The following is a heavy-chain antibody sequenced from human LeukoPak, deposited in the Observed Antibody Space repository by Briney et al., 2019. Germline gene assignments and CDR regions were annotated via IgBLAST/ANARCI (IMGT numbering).Heavy chain of an antibody. V-gene: IGHV4-4*02. CDR3: ARDGRWLRAFDI. D-gene: IGHD6-19*01. J-gene: IGHJ3*02. CDR2: IYYSGST. Sequence: GSLRLSCAASGFTFSNAWMSWVRQPPGKGLEWIGSIYYSGSTYYNPSLKSRVTISVDTSKNQFSLKLSSVTAADTAVYYCARDGRWLRAFDIWGQGTMVTVSS. CDR1: GFTFSNAW.